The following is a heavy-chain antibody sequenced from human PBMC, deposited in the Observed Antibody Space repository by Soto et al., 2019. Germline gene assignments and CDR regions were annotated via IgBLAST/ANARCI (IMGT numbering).Heavy chain of an antibody. D-gene: IGHD6-6*01. Sequence: SETLSLTCTVSGGSISSGGYYWSWIRQHPGKCLEWIGYIYYSGSTYYNPSLKSRVTISVDTSKNQFSLKLSSVTAADTAVYYCARDRYSSSLGVNYYYYGMDVWGQGTTVTVSS. CDR2: IYYSGST. V-gene: IGHV4-31*03. CDR1: GGSISSGGYY. CDR3: ARDRYSSSLGVNYYYYGMDV. J-gene: IGHJ6*02.